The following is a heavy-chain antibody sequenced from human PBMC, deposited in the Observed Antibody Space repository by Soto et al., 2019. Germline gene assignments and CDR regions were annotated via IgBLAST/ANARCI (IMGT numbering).Heavy chain of an antibody. D-gene: IGHD2-2*01. J-gene: IGHJ4*02. CDR1: GGSISSYY. V-gene: IGHV4-59*01. CDR2: IYYSGST. Sequence: PSETLSLTCTVSGGSISSYYWSWIRQPPGKGLEWIGYIYYSGSTNYNPSLKSRVTISVDTSKNQFSLKLSSVTAADTAVYYCARDSRVEGGIGYWGQGTLVTVSS. CDR3: ARDSRVEGGIGY.